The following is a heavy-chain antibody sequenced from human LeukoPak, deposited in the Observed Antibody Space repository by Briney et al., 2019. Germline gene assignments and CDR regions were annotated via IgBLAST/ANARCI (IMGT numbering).Heavy chain of an antibody. J-gene: IGHJ3*02. CDR3: TTDSGSYEAFDI. Sequence: NPGGSLRLSCAASGFTFSSYWMHWVRQAPGKGLECVGRIKSKTDGGTTDYAAPVKGRLTISRDDSKNTLYLQMNSLKTEDTAVYYCTTDSGSYEAFDIWGQGTMVTVSS. D-gene: IGHD1-26*01. CDR2: IKSKTDGGTT. V-gene: IGHV3-15*01. CDR1: GFTFSSYW.